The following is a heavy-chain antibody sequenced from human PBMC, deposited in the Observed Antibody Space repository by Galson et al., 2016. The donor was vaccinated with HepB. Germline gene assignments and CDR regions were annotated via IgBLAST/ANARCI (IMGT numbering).Heavy chain of an antibody. V-gene: IGHV3-21*01. D-gene: IGHD6-13*01. Sequence: SLRLSCAASGFTFNRYTMNWVRQAPGKGLEWVAYISSSSSYIYYADSVKGRFTISRDNAKKSLYLQMNSLRAEDTAVYYCARAPIEVDGMRHYYYGMDVWGQGTMFTVSS. CDR3: ARAPIEVDGMRHYYYGMDV. CDR1: GFTFNRYT. CDR2: ISSSSSYI. J-gene: IGHJ6*02.